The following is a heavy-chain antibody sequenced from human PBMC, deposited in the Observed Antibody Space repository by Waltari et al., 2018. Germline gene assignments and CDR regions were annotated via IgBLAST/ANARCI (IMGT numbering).Heavy chain of an antibody. J-gene: IGHJ4*02. CDR3: AREGDYYDSSGYHYYFDY. CDR2: IYTSGST. V-gene: IGHV4-61*02. D-gene: IGHD3-22*01. Sequence: QVQLQESGPGLVKPSQTLSLTCTVSGGSINSGSYYWSWIRQPAGKGLEWIGRIYTSGSTNYNPSLKSRVTISVDTSKNQFSLKLSSVTAADTAVYYCAREGDYYDSSGYHYYFDYWGQGTLVTVSS. CDR1: GGSINSGSYY.